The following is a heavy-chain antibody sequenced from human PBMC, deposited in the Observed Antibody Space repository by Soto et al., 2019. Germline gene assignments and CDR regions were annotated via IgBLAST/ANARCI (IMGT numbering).Heavy chain of an antibody. J-gene: IGHJ3*02. Sequence: GESLKISCKGSGYGFSIHWVAWLRQMPGKGLEWVGIIYPGNSNTMYSPSFQGQVTISADTALSTTYLQWDTLQPSDTAIYLLASVWHCDGGTCPMGGFEMWGQGTMVTVSS. V-gene: IGHV5-51*01. CDR2: IYPGNSNT. D-gene: IGHD2-15*01. CDR3: ASVWHCDGGTCPMGGFEM. CDR1: GYGFSIHW.